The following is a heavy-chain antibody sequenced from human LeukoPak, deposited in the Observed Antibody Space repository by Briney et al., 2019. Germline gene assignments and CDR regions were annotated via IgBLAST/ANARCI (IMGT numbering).Heavy chain of an antibody. CDR1: GFTFSSYA. V-gene: IGHV3-30*04. J-gene: IGHJ6*02. D-gene: IGHD2-2*02. CDR2: ISYDGSNK. CDR3: ARVVVPAAILEYYYYGMDV. Sequence: GGSLRLSCAASGFTFSSYAMHWVRQAPGKGLEWVAVISYDGSNKYYADSVKGRFTISRDNSKNTLYLQMNSLRAEDTAVYYSARVVVPAAILEYYYYGMDVWGQGTTVTVSS.